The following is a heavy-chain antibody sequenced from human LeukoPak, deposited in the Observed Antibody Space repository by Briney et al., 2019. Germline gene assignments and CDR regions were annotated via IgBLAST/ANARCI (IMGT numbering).Heavy chain of an antibody. D-gene: IGHD2-2*01. V-gene: IGHV3-23*01. J-gene: IGHJ4*02. Sequence: GGSLRLSCAASGFTFSSYAMSWVRQAPGKGLEWVSAISGSGGSTYYADSVKGRFTISRDNSKNTLYLQMNSLRAEDTAVYYCAKDGDWGYQLSAPEGYWGQGTLVTVSS. CDR2: ISGSGGST. CDR3: AKDGDWGYQLSAPEGY. CDR1: GFTFSSYA.